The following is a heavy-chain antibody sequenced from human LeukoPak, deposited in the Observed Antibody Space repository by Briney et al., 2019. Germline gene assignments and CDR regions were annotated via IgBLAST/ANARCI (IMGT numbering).Heavy chain of an antibody. CDR2: ISGSGGST. D-gene: IGHD5-12*01. CDR3: ARVAPYSGYELDY. J-gene: IGHJ4*02. Sequence: GGSLRLSCAASGLTFSNYAMSWVRQAPGKGLEWVSGISGSGGSTYYADSVKGRFTISRDNSKNTLYLQMNSLRAEDTAVYYCARVAPYSGYELDYWGQGTLVTVSS. V-gene: IGHV3-23*01. CDR1: GLTFSNYA.